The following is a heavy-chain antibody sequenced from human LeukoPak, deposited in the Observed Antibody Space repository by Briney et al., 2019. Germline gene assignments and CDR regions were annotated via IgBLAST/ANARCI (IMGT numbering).Heavy chain of an antibody. J-gene: IGHJ4*02. Sequence: PGGSLRLSCAASGFTVNRNYMIWVRQAPGKGLECVSVIYSGGTTWYADSVKGRFTISRDTNTLYLQTNSLRAEDTAVYYCARKSDSLLVREGDCWGQGTLVTVSS. CDR3: ARKSDSLLVREGDC. D-gene: IGHD3-10*01. CDR2: IYSGGTT. CDR1: GFTVNRNY. V-gene: IGHV3-66*01.